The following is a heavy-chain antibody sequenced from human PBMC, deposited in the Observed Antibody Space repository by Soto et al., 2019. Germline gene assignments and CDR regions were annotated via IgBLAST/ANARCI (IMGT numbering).Heavy chain of an antibody. J-gene: IGHJ4*02. D-gene: IGHD3-22*01. CDR1: GSLFSSYP. CDR2: IIPVFQTA. V-gene: IGHV1-69*01. Sequence: QEQLVQSGAEVKKPGSSVTVSCKASGSLFSSYPISWVRQVPGQGLEWMGGIIPVFQTAYYTQRFQGRVTITADESTNTAYMELSSLRSEDTAIYYCARGGSGYTWFNEFWGQGTLVTVSS. CDR3: ARGGSGYTWFNEF.